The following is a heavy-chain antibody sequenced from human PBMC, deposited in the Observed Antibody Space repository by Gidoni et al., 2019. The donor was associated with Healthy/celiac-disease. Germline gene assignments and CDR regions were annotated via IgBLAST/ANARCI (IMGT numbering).Heavy chain of an antibody. CDR2: INHSGST. CDR1: GYY. J-gene: IGHJ4*02. CDR3: ARGRGGDIVATIAATDFDY. Sequence: GYYWSWIHQPPGKGLEWIGEINHSGSTNYNPSLKSRVTISVDTSKNQFSLKLSSVTAADTAVYYCARGRGGDIVATIAATDFDYWGQGTLVTVSS. D-gene: IGHD5-12*01. V-gene: IGHV4-34*01.